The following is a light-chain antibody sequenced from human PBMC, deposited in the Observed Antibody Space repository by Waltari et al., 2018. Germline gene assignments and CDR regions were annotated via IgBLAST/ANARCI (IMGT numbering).Light chain of an antibody. CDR1: SRDVGRYDY. CDR3: TSYTSSTTTPYV. Sequence: QSALTQPASVSGPPGQSIPISCPGTSRDVGRYDYAPWYQQHPGRAPKLLIHDVTDRASGVADRFSGSKSGNTASLTISGLQTEDEADYYCTSYTSSTTTPYVFGTGTQVTV. J-gene: IGLJ1*01. CDR2: DVT. V-gene: IGLV2-14*03.